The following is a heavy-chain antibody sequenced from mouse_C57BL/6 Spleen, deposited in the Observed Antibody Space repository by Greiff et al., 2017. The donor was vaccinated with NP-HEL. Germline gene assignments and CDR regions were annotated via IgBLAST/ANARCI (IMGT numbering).Heavy chain of an antibody. CDR3: ASPFTTVGGRAMDY. V-gene: IGHV1-26*01. CDR1: GYTFTDYY. D-gene: IGHD1-1*01. Sequence: EVQLQQSGPELVKPGASVKISCKASGYTFTDYYINWVKQSHGKSLEWIGDINPNNGGTSYNQKFKGKATLTVDKSSSTAYMELRSLTSEDSAVYYCASPFTTVGGRAMDYWGQGTSVTVSS. CDR2: INPNNGGT. J-gene: IGHJ4*01.